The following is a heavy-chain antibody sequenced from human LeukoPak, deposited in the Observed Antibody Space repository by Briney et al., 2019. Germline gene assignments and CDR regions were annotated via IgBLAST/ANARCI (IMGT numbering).Heavy chain of an antibody. CDR1: GGSTSIYY. V-gene: IGHV4-4*07. Sequence: SGTLSLTSTASGGSTSIYYWGRMRQPAGKGLEWIGRFYNSGGINNNLSLQSRLTLSLHTSKNQSSLKLNSVTAADTAVYFCAGDSSRSGCYDFWGQGTLVTVSS. J-gene: IGHJ4*02. CDR2: FYNSGGI. D-gene: IGHD6-19*01. CDR3: AGDSSRSGCYDF.